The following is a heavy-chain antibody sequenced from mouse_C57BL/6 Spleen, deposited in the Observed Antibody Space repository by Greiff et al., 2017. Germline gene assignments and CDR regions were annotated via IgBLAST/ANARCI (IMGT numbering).Heavy chain of an antibody. Sequence: EVKLEESGGGLVQPGGSMKLSCAASGFTFSDAWMDWVRQSPEKGLEWVAEIRNKANNHATYYAESVKGRFTISRDDSKSSVYLQMNSLRAEDTGIYYCTRPIYDYDGDYFDYWGQGTTLTVSS. CDR1: GFTFSDAW. J-gene: IGHJ2*01. V-gene: IGHV6-6*01. D-gene: IGHD2-4*01. CDR3: TRPIYDYDGDYFDY. CDR2: IRNKANNHAT.